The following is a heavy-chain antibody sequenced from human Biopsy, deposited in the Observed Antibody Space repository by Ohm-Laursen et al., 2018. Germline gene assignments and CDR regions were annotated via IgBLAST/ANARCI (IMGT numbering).Heavy chain of an antibody. J-gene: IGHJ4*02. V-gene: IGHV3-21*04. Sequence: SLRLSCTASGFTFNDVYMHWVRQAPGKGLEWVSSISAGSNYIYYTDSVKGRFTISRDNAQNSLYLQMNSLRAEDTAVYYCASRGYTDGDYDYWGQGTLVTVSS. CDR1: GFTFNDVY. CDR2: ISAGSNYI. D-gene: IGHD5-18*01. CDR3: ASRGYTDGDYDY.